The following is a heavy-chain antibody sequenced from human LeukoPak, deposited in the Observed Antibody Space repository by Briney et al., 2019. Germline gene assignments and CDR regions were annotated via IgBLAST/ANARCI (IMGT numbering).Heavy chain of an antibody. V-gene: IGHV1-18*01. CDR1: GYTFTSYG. D-gene: IGHD3-22*01. J-gene: IGHJ4*02. CDR2: ISAYNGNT. Sequence: ASVKVSCKASGYTFTSYGISWVRQAPGQGLEWMGWISAYNGNTNYAQKLQGRVTMTTDTSTSTAYMELRSLRSDDTAVYYCASGPYYYDSSGYYLRSFDHWGQGTLVTVSS. CDR3: ASGPYYYDSSGYYLRSFDH.